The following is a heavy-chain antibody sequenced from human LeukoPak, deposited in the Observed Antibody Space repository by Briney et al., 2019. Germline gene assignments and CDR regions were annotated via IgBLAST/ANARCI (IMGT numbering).Heavy chain of an antibody. CDR2: IYYSGST. V-gene: IGHV4-39*07. J-gene: IGHJ3*02. Sequence: SETLSLTCTVSGGSISSSSYYWGWIRQPPGKGLEWIGSIYYSGSTYYNPSLKSRVTISVDTSKNRFSLKLSSVTAADTAVYYCARCFYGSGRGGDAFDIWGQGTMVTVSS. CDR1: GGSISSSSYY. D-gene: IGHD3-10*01. CDR3: ARCFYGSGRGGDAFDI.